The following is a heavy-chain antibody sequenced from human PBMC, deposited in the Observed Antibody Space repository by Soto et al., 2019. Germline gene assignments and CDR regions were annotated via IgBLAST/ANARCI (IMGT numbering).Heavy chain of an antibody. CDR2: IIPIFGTA. V-gene: IGHV1-69*12. CDR3: ARCDDYGGNLPDY. CDR1: GGTFSSYA. Sequence: QVQLVQSGAEVKKPGSSVKVSCKASGGTFSSYAISWVRXXXXXXXEWVGGIIPIFGTANYAQKFQGRVTITADEPTSTAYMELSSLRSEDTAVYYCARCDDYGGNLPDYWGQGTLVTVSS. D-gene: IGHD4-17*01. J-gene: IGHJ4*02.